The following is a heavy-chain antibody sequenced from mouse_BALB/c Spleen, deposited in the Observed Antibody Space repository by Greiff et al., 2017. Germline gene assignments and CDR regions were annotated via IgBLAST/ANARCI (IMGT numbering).Heavy chain of an antibody. CDR3: ARLITTVEDY. D-gene: IGHD1-2*01. J-gene: IGHJ2*01. V-gene: IGHV5-6-5*01. Sequence: DVMLVESGGGLVKPGGSLKLSCAASGFTFSSYAMSWVRQTPEKRLEWVASISSGGSTYYPDSVKGRFTISRDNARNILYLQMSSLRSEDTAMYYCARLITTVEDYWGQGTTLTVSS. CDR2: ISSGGST. CDR1: GFTFSSYA.